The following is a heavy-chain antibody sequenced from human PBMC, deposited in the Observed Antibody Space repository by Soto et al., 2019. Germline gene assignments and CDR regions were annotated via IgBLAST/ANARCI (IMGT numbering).Heavy chain of an antibody. CDR3: ARGVDIVVVVAATPTFDY. V-gene: IGHV4-34*01. CDR2: INHSGST. J-gene: IGHJ4*02. D-gene: IGHD2-15*01. Sequence: PSETLSLTCAVYGGSFSGYYWSWIRQPPGKGLEWIGEINHSGSTNYNPSLKSRVTISVDTSKNQFSLKLSFVTAADTAVYYCARGVDIVVVVAATPTFDYWGQGTLVTVSS. CDR1: GGSFSGYY.